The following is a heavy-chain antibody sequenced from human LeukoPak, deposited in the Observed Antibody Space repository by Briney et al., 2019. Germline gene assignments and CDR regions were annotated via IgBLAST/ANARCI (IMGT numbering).Heavy chain of an antibody. CDR2: ISSSGSTI. D-gene: IGHD3-16*02. V-gene: IGHV3-11*01. CDR1: EFTFSDYY. Sequence: GGSLGLSCAASEFTFSDYYMSWIRQAPGKGLEWVSYISSSGSTIYYADSVKGRFTISRDNAKNSLYLQMNSLRAEDTAVYYCVRDYRACFDYWGQGTLVTVSS. J-gene: IGHJ4*02. CDR3: VRDYRACFDY.